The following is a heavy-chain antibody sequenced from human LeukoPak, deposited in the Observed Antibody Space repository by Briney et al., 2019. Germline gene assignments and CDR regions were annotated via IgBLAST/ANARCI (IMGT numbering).Heavy chain of an antibody. J-gene: IGHJ3*02. CDR1: GFTFSSYG. CDR3: ARVTMRAFDI. D-gene: IGHD2-2*01. CDR2: IRYDGSNK. Sequence: GGSLRLSCAASGFTFSSYGMHWVRQAPGKGLEWVAFIRYDGSNKYYADSVKGRFTISRDNSKNSLYLQMNSLRAEDTAVYYCARVTMRAFDIWGQGTMVTVSS. V-gene: IGHV3-30*02.